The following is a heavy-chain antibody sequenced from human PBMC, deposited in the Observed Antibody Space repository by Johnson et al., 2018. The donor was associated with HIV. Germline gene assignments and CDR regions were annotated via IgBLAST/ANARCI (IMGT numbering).Heavy chain of an antibody. CDR1: GFTFSSYA. CDR2: ISYDGSNK. Sequence: QVQLVESGGGVVQSGRSLRLSCAASGFTFSSYAMHWVRQAPGKGLEWVAVISYDGSNKYYADSVKGRFTISRDNAKNTLYLQMNSLRAEDTAVYYCARGPTRFAAFDIWGQGTMVTVSS. CDR3: ARGPTRFAAFDI. V-gene: IGHV3-30*04. D-gene: IGHD3-10*01. J-gene: IGHJ3*02.